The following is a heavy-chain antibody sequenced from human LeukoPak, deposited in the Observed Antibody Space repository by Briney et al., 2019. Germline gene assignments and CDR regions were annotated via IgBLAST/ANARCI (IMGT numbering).Heavy chain of an antibody. J-gene: IGHJ6*02. V-gene: IGHV1-69*13. CDR1: GGTFISYA. CDR3: ASGVAVAGTKGSPYYYYGMDV. D-gene: IGHD6-19*01. CDR2: IIPIFGTA. Sequence: SVKVSCKASGGTFISYAISWVRQAPGQGLEWMGGIIPIFGTANYAQKFQGRVTITADESTSTAYMELSSLRSEDTAVYYCASGVAVAGTKGSPYYYYGMDVWGQGTTVTVSS.